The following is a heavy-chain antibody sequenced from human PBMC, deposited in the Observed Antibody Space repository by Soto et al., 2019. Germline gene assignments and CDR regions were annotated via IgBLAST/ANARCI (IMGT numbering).Heavy chain of an antibody. V-gene: IGHV4-30-2*01. Sequence: QLQLQESGPGLVKPSQTLSLTCDVSGGSINGGSYSWSWIRQPPGKGLEWIGYMYHTGRTYYNASLSGRATISVDRSKNQFFLNLTSVTAADTAVYYCARVTPATHYYAMDVWGQGTTVTVSS. CDR2: MYHTGRT. D-gene: IGHD2-15*01. CDR3: ARVTPATHYYAMDV. J-gene: IGHJ6*02. CDR1: GGSINGGSYS.